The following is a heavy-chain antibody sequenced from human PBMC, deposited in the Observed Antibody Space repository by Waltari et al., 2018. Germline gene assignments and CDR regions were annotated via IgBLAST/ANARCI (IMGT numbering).Heavy chain of an antibody. D-gene: IGHD6-6*01. CDR1: GFTFSSYW. CDR3: TRSIDF. J-gene: IGHJ4*02. V-gene: IGHV3-74*03. Sequence: EVHLVESGGGVVQPGGSLRLSCAASGFTFSSYWMYWVRQAAGKGMMCGSRGNGDGSTTEYADSVKGRFSISRDNAKNTVYLQMNSLRVDDTAVYYCTRSIDFGGQGTLVTVSS. CDR2: GNGDGSTT.